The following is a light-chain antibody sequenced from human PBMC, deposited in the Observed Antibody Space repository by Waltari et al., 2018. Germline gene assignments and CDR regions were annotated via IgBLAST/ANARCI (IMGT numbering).Light chain of an antibody. Sequence: DIQMTQSPSTLSASVGDRVTLTCRASQSMTNWLAWYQQKPGKAPKVLMYKASSLQSGVPSRFSGSRSGTEFTLTISSLQPDDFATYYCHQYNSYPYTFGQGTKLEIK. CDR3: HQYNSYPYT. CDR1: QSMTNW. J-gene: IGKJ2*01. V-gene: IGKV1-5*03. CDR2: KAS.